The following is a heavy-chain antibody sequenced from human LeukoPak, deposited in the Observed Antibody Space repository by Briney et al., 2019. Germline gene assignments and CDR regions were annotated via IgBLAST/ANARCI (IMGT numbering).Heavy chain of an antibody. D-gene: IGHD2-2*01. CDR1: GFTFSSYA. CDR2: ISYDGSNK. V-gene: IGHV3-30-3*01. CDR3: ARDKVVVVPAAMRGWFDP. J-gene: IGHJ5*02. Sequence: PGGSLRLSCAASGFTFSSYAMHWVRQAPGKGLEWVAVISYDGSNKYYADSVKGRFTISRDNSKNTLYLQMNSLRAEDTAVYYCARDKVVVVPAAMRGWFDPWGQGTLVTVSS.